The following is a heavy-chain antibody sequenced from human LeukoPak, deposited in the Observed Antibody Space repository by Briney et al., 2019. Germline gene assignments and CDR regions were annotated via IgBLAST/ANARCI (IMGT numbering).Heavy chain of an antibody. CDR3: ARDRIAAPDDFDY. J-gene: IGHJ4*02. Sequence: GASVKISCKASGYTLTTYYMHWVRQAPGQGLEWLGIFNPSGGSPGYAQKFQGRVTMTRDTSTSTAYMEVSSLRSDDTAVYYCARDRIAAPDDFDYWGQGTPVTVSS. CDR1: GYTLTTYY. D-gene: IGHD6-13*01. V-gene: IGHV1-46*01. CDR2: FNPSGGSP.